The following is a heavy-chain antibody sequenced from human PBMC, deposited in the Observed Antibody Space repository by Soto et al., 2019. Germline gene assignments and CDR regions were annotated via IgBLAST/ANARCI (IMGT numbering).Heavy chain of an antibody. D-gene: IGHD6-19*01. V-gene: IGHV1-3*01. CDR1: GYTFSSSA. CDR3: AKSKGGWTLDF. CDR2: INVGNDKT. J-gene: IGHJ4*02. Sequence: QVQLVQSGAEVKKPGASVKLSCKASGYTFSSSAMHWVRQAPGQRLEWMGWINVGNDKTEYSWRLPGRVTITKDTSASTADMELSGLTSEDTAVYYCAKSKGGWTLDFWGPGTLVTVSS.